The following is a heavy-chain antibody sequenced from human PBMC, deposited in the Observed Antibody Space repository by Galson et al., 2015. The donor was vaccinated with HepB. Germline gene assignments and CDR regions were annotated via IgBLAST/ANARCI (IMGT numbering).Heavy chain of an antibody. V-gene: IGHV3-30*18. CDR2: ISYDGSNK. CDR3: AKDPYLYSALAGTMAGFDY. Sequence: SLRLSCAASGFTFSHYGMHWVRQAPGKGLEWVAVISYDGSNKHYADSVKGRFTISRDNSKNTLYLQMNSLRAEDTALYYCAKDPYLYSALAGTMAGFDYWGQGTLATVSS. J-gene: IGHJ4*02. D-gene: IGHD6-19*01. CDR1: GFTFSHYG.